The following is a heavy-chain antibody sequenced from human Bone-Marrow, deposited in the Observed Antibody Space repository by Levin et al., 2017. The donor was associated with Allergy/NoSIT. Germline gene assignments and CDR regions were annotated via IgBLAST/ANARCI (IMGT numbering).Heavy chain of an antibody. Sequence: GESLKISCTASGFTFGDYAMSWFRQAPGKGLEWVGFIRSKTYGGTTEYAASVKGRFTISRDDSKSIAYLQMNSLKTEDTALYYCTRVGGTGELLPNFDFWGQGTLVTVSS. CDR1: GFTFGDYA. J-gene: IGHJ4*02. CDR3: TRVGGTGELLPNFDF. D-gene: IGHD1-7*01. V-gene: IGHV3-49*03. CDR2: IRSKTYGGTT.